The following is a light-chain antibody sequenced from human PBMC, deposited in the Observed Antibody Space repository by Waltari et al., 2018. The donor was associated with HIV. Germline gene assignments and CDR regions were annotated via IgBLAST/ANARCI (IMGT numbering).Light chain of an antibody. Sequence: SSELTQPPSVSVSPGQTATITSSADALPKPYAYWFQQTPGQAPVLGIYQDTERPSGIPERLSGSSLGTMVTLTITGVQAEDEADYYCQSTDRSGTYWVFGGGTKLTVL. CDR3: QSTDRSGTYWV. CDR1: ALPKPY. J-gene: IGLJ3*02. CDR2: QDT. V-gene: IGLV3-25*03.